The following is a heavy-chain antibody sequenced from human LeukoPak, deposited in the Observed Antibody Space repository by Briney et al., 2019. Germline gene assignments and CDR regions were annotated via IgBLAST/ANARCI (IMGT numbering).Heavy chain of an antibody. V-gene: IGHV4-30-4*02. Sequence: PSETLSLTCTVSGGSISSGDYYWSWIRQPPGKGLEWIGYIYYSGRTYYNPSLKSRVTISVDTSKNQFSLKLSSVTAADTAVYYCARDSGGWGDFDYWGQGTLVTVSS. CDR2: IYYSGRT. CDR3: ARDSGGWGDFDY. J-gene: IGHJ4*02. CDR1: GGSISSGDYY. D-gene: IGHD6-19*01.